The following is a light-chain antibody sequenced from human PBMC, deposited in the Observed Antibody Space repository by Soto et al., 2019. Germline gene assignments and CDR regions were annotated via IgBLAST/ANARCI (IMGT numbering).Light chain of an antibody. Sequence: QSALSQPPSASGAPGQSVTISCTGTSSDVGAYKYVSWYQQHPGKAPKNLIFEVNKRPSGVPDRFSGSKSGNTASLTISGLQAEDEADYYCSWYAGADNFALFGGGTKVTVL. J-gene: IGLJ2*01. CDR1: SSDVGAYKY. V-gene: IGLV2-8*01. CDR3: SWYAGADNFAL. CDR2: EVN.